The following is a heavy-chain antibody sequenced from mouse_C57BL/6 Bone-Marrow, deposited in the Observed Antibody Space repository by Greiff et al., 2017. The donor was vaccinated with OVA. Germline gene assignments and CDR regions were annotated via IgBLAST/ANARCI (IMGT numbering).Heavy chain of an antibody. CDR2: ISSGGSYT. D-gene: IGHD1-1*01. CDR3: ARRSSSYFAY. CDR1: GFTFSSYG. Sequence: EVQLVESGGDLVKPGGSLKLSCAASGFTFSSYGMSWVRQTPDKRLEWVATISSGGSYTYYTYSVKGRFTIARDNAKNTLYLQMISLKSEDTAMCYYARRSSSYFAYWGQGTLVTVSA. V-gene: IGHV5-6*01. J-gene: IGHJ3*01.